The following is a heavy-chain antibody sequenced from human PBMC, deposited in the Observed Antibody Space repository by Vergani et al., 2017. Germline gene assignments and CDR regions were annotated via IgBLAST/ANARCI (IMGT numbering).Heavy chain of an antibody. CDR2: ISSSSSYI. J-gene: IGHJ4*02. CDR1: GFTFSSYS. V-gene: IGHV3-21*01. Sequence: EVQLVESGGGLVKPGGSLRLSCAASGFTFSSYSMNWVRKAPGKGLEWVSSISSSSSYIYYADSVKGRFTISRDNAKNSLYLQMNSLRAEDTAVYYCARSKGIAVAGASLDYWGQGTLVTVSS. CDR3: ARSKGIAVAGASLDY. D-gene: IGHD6-19*01.